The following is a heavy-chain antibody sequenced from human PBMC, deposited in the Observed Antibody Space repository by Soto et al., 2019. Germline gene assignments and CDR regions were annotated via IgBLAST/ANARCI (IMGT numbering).Heavy chain of an antibody. CDR3: AKAPYSSSFSPPDYFDY. CDR1: GFTFSSYA. V-gene: IGHV3-23*01. J-gene: IGHJ4*02. Sequence: PGGSLRLSCAASGFTFSSYAMSWVRQAPGKVLEWVSAISGSGGSTYYADSVKGRFTISRDNSKNTLYLQMNSLRAEDTAVYYCAKAPYSSSFSPPDYFDYWGQGTLVTVSS. CDR2: ISGSGGST. D-gene: IGHD6-6*01.